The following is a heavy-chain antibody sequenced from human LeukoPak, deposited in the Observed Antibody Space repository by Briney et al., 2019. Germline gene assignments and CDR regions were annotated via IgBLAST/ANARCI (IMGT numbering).Heavy chain of an antibody. CDR3: ARGTRRSLYYFDY. CDR1: GGTFSSYA. Sequence: GASVKVSCKASGGTFSSYAISWVRQAPGQELEWMGGIIPIFGTANYAQKFQGRVTITADESTSTAYMELSSLRSEDTAVYYCARGTRRSLYYFDYWGQGTLVTVSS. J-gene: IGHJ4*02. CDR2: IIPIFGTA. V-gene: IGHV1-69*13.